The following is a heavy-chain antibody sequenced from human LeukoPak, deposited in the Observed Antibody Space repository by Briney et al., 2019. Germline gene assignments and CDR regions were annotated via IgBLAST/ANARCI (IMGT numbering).Heavy chain of an antibody. D-gene: IGHD1/OR15-1a*01. J-gene: IGHJ5*02. CDR1: GGSISTYY. CDR2: IYYSGTT. CDR3: ARNKNWFDT. Sequence: SETLSLTCTVSGGSISTYYWSWIRQPPGKGLEWIGYIYYSGTTNYNPSLKSRVTISVDTSKNQFSLNLGSVTAADTAVYYCARNKNWFDTWGQGTLVTVSS. V-gene: IGHV4-59*08.